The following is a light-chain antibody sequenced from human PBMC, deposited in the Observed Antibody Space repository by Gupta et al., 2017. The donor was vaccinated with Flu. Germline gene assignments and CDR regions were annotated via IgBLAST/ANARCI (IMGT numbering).Light chain of an antibody. Sequence: QLVLTQSPSASASLGASVKLTCPLSSGHSSYAIAWHQQQPEKGPRYLMKLNSDGSHNKGDGIPDRFSGSSSGAERYLTISSLQSEDEGDYYCQTWGTGLNWIFGGGTKLTVL. J-gene: IGLJ2*01. CDR1: SGHSSYA. CDR2: LNSDGSH. CDR3: QTWGTGLNWI. V-gene: IGLV4-69*01.